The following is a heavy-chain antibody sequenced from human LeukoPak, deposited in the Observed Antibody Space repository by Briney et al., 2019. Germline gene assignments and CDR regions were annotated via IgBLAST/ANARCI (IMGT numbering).Heavy chain of an antibody. D-gene: IGHD7-27*01. CDR3: ARDRPGDWYFDL. J-gene: IGHJ2*01. V-gene: IGHV4-30-2*01. Sequence: SETLSLTCAGSGGSISSGGYSWSWIRQPPGKGLEWIGYIYHSGSTYYNPSLKSRVTISVDRSKNQFYLKLSSVTAADTAVYYCARDRPGDWYFDLWGRGTLVTVSS. CDR2: IYHSGST. CDR1: GGSISSGGYS.